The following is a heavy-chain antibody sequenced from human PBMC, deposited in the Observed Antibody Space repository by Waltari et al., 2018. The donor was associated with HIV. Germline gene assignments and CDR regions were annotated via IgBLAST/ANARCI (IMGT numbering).Heavy chain of an antibody. D-gene: IGHD1-7*01. V-gene: IGHV3-48*04. Sequence: SCAASGFTFSSYSMNWVRQAPGKGLEWVSYISSSSSTIYYADSVKGRFTISRDNAKNSLYLQMNSLRAEDTAVYYCARDTPYNWNYPGGYFDYWGQGTLVTVAS. J-gene: IGHJ4*02. CDR3: ARDTPYNWNYPGGYFDY. CDR2: ISSSSSTI. CDR1: GFTFSSYS.